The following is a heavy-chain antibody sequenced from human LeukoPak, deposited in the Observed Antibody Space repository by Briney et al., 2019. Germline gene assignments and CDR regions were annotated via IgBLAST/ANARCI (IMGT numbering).Heavy chain of an antibody. D-gene: IGHD5-24*01. CDR3: ARVPDGYNLYFDY. J-gene: IGHJ4*02. Sequence: SETLSLTCTVSGGSISSGGYYRSWIRQHPGKGLEWIGYIYYSGSTYYNPSLKSRVTISVDTSKNQFSLKLSSVTAADTAVYYCARVPDGYNLYFDYWGQGTLVTVSS. CDR2: IYYSGST. V-gene: IGHV4-31*03. CDR1: GGSISSGGYY.